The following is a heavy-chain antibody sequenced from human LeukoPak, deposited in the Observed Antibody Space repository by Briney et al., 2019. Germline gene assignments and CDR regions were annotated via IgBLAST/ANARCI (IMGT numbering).Heavy chain of an antibody. D-gene: IGHD6-13*01. CDR3: ARHQYSSSWLHSYYYGMDV. V-gene: IGHV4-39*01. J-gene: IGHJ6*02. CDR1: GGSISSSSYY. CDR2: IYYSGGT. Sequence: PSGTLSLTCAVSGGSISSSSYYWGWIRQPPGKGLEWIGSIYYSGGTYYNPSLKSRVTISVDTSKNQFSLKLSSVTAADTAVYYCARHQYSSSWLHSYYYGMDVWGQGTTVTVSS.